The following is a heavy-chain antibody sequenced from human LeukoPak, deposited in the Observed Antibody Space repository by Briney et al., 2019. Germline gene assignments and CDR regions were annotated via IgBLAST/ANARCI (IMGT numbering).Heavy chain of an antibody. D-gene: IGHD3-10*01. V-gene: IGHV1-69*06. J-gene: IGHJ4*02. CDR2: IIPIFGTA. CDR1: GGTFSSYA. Sequence: SVKVSCKASGGTFSSYAISWVRQAPGQGLEWMGVIIPIFGTANYAQKFQGRVTITADKSTSTAYMELSSLRSEDTAVYYCARATGVWFGELLPIDYWGQGTLVTVSS. CDR3: ARATGVWFGELLPIDY.